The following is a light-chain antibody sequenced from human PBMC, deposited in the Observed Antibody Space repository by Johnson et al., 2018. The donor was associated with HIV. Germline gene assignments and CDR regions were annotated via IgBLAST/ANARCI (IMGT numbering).Light chain of an antibody. Sequence: QSVLTQPPSVSAAPGQKVTISCSGSNSNIGNNYVSWYQQLPGTATKLLIYDNNKRPSGIPDRFSGSKSGTSATLGITGLQTGDEADYYCETWDSSLSGYYVFGTGTKLTVL. V-gene: IGLV1-51*01. CDR1: NSNIGNNY. CDR3: ETWDSSLSGYYV. J-gene: IGLJ1*01. CDR2: DNN.